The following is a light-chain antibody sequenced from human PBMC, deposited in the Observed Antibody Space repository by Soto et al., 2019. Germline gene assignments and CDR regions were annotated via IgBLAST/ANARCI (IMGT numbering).Light chain of an antibody. CDR2: KAS. V-gene: IGKV1-5*03. CDR3: QQYSTYPWT. J-gene: IGKJ1*01. Sequence: DIHMTQSPSTLSASVGDRVTITCRASQTISTLLAWYQQRPGKAPNLLIYKASSLESGVPSRFSGSGSGTEFTLTISSLQTDDFATYFCQQYSTYPWTFGRGTKV. CDR1: QTISTL.